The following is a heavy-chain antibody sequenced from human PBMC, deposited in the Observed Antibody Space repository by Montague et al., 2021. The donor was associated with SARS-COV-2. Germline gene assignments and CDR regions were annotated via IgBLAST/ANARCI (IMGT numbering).Heavy chain of an antibody. CDR3: ARVGFGHYDAVNV. J-gene: IGHJ6*02. CDR1: GFSLSTTGMC. Sequence: PALVKPTQTLTLTCSFSGFSLSTTGMCISWIRQPPGKALEWLALVDWDGDKYYSTSLKTRLTIPKDTSKDQVVLTMTKMDPVDTATYYCARVGFGHYDAVNVWGQGTTVTVPS. D-gene: IGHD1-26*01. V-gene: IGHV2-70*13. CDR2: VDWDGDK.